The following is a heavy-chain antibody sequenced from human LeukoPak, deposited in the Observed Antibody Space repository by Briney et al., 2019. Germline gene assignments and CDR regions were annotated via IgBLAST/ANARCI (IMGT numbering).Heavy chain of an antibody. V-gene: IGHV4-59*11. D-gene: IGHD4-17*01. J-gene: IGHJ5*02. Sequence: TSETLSLTCSVSGGSISSHYWSWIRQPPGKGLEWIGYIYYSGSTKYNPSLKSRVTISVDTSKNQFSLKLSSVTAADTAVYYCARGGTTVTPGLLWFDPWGQGTLVTVSS. CDR3: ARGGTTVTPGLLWFDP. CDR1: GGSISSHY. CDR2: IYYSGST.